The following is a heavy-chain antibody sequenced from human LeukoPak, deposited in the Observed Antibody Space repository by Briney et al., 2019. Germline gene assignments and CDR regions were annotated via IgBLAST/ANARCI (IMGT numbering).Heavy chain of an antibody. J-gene: IGHJ6*04. CDR3: THPAYYYGLDV. Sequence: GGSLKLSCAASGFTFSVSAIHWVRQASGKGLEWVGRIKTKADNYATAYDASVKGRFTISRGDSKNTAYLQMNSLKIEDTAVYYCTHPAYYYGLDVWGKGTTVTVSS. D-gene: IGHD6-25*01. CDR2: IKTKADNYAT. CDR1: GFTFSVSA. V-gene: IGHV3-73*01.